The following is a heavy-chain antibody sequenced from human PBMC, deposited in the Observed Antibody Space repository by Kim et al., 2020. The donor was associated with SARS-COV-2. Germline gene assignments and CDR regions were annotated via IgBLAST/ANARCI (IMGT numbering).Heavy chain of an antibody. Sequence: LQSRVTIFLDKSKNQFSLKLSSVTAADTAVYYCARELCSGGTCYATFDYWGQGTLVTVSS. J-gene: IGHJ4*02. V-gene: IGHV4-4*02. D-gene: IGHD2-15*01. CDR3: ARELCSGGTCYATFDY.